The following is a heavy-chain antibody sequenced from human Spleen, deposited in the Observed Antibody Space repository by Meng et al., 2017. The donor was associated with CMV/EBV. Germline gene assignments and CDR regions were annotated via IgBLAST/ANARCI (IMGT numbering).Heavy chain of an antibody. V-gene: IGHV1-69*05. Sequence: SVKVSCKASGYTFTGYYMHWVRQAPGQGLEWMGGIIPIFGTANYAQKFQGRVTITTDKSTNTVYMELSSLRFEDTAVYYCARGRPDYSNSYNWFDPWGQGTLVTVSS. CDR2: IIPIFGTA. CDR1: GYTFTGYY. D-gene: IGHD4-11*01. J-gene: IGHJ5*02. CDR3: ARGRPDYSNSYNWFDP.